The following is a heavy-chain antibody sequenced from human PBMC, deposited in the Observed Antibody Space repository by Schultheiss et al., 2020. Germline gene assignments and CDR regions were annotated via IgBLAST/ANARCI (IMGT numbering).Heavy chain of an antibody. CDR2: IYPGDSDT. J-gene: IGHJ4*02. V-gene: IGHV5-51*01. Sequence: GGSLRLSCKGSGYSFTSYWISWVRQMPGKGLEWMGIIYPGDSDTRYSPSFQGQVTISADKSISTAYLQWSSLKASDTAMYYCAALPIVATIGFYFDYWGQGTLVTVSS. D-gene: IGHD5-12*01. CDR3: AALPIVATIGFYFDY. CDR1: GYSFTSYW.